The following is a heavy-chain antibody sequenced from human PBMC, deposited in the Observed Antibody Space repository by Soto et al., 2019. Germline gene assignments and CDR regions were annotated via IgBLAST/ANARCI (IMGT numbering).Heavy chain of an antibody. V-gene: IGHV3-23*01. D-gene: IGHD1-1*01. CDR1: GFIFSNYA. Sequence: XGSLILSCAASGFIFSNYAMSWVRQSPGKGLDWVSSISGSGATTYYPDSVKGRFTISRDNSKNTLYLQMNNLRAEDTAVYYCAKGGIPRRYNIPKVDFDYWGQGSLVTVSS. J-gene: IGHJ4*02. CDR3: AKGGIPRRYNIPKVDFDY. CDR2: ISGSGATT.